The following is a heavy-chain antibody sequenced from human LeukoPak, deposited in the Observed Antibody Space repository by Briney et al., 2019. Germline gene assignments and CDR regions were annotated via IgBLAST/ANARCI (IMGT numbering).Heavy chain of an antibody. J-gene: IGHJ4*02. CDR1: GFNVSSNY. CDR2: IYSGGAT. V-gene: IGHV3-53*04. D-gene: IGHD1-26*01. Sequence: PGGSLRLSCAASGFNVSSNYMSWVRQAPGKGLEWISIIYSGGATYYADSVKGRFTISRHNSKNTLYLQMNSLRAEDTAVYYCAQDGAPYSGTYVDYWGQGTLVTVSS. CDR3: AQDGAPYSGTYVDY.